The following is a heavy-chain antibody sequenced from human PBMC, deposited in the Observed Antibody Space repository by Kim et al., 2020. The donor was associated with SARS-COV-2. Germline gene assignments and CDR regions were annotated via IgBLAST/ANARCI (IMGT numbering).Heavy chain of an antibody. D-gene: IGHD3-10*01. Sequence: GGSLRLSCAASGFTVSSNYMSWVRQAPGKGLEWVSVIYSGGSTYYADSVKGRFTISRDNSKNTLYLQMNSLRAEDTAVYYCARDGLYGSGAGGFDYWGQGTLVTVSS. V-gene: IGHV3-66*01. CDR3: ARDGLYGSGAGGFDY. CDR1: GFTVSSNY. J-gene: IGHJ4*02. CDR2: IYSGGST.